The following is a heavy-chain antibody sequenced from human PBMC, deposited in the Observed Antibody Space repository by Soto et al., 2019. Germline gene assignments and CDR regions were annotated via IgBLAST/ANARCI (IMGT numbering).Heavy chain of an antibody. V-gene: IGHV1-69*01. D-gene: IGHD3-10*01. Sequence: QVQLVQSGAEVKKPGSSEKVSCKASVGTFSSYAISWARQAHGQGLEWMGGIIPIFGTANYAQKFQGRVTITADESTSTAYMELSSMRSEDTAVYYCASSGSYYNNHDAFDIWGQGTTVTVSS. CDR2: IIPIFGTA. CDR1: VGTFSSYA. CDR3: ASSGSYYNNHDAFDI. J-gene: IGHJ3*02.